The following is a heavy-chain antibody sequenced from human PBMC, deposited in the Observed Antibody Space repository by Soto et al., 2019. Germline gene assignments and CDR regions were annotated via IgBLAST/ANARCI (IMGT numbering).Heavy chain of an antibody. CDR3: ARDRPRNDFLSGYHDS. CDR1: GFTVSSNY. CDR2: IYSGGST. V-gene: IGHV3-66*01. Sequence: EVQLVESGGALVQPGGSLRLSCAASGFTVSSNYMSWVRQAPGKGLEWVSIIYSGGSTYYTDSVKGRFTISRDNSMNTLYLQMTDLRDADTAVYYCARDRPRNDFLSGYHDSWGQGTLVTVSS. D-gene: IGHD3-3*01. J-gene: IGHJ4*02.